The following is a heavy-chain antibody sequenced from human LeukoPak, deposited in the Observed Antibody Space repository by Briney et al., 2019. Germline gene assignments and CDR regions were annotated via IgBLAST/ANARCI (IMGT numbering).Heavy chain of an antibody. CDR2: IHYSGST. CDR3: ARVNAYSSGWYVPYYFDY. CDR1: GGSISNYY. D-gene: IGHD6-19*01. J-gene: IGHJ4*02. V-gene: IGHV4-59*01. Sequence: SETLSLTCTVSGGSISNYYWSWIRQPPGKGLEWTGYIHYSGSTNNNPSLKSRVTISVDTSKNQFSLKLSSVTAADTAVYYCARVNAYSSGWYVPYYFDYWGQGTLVTVSS.